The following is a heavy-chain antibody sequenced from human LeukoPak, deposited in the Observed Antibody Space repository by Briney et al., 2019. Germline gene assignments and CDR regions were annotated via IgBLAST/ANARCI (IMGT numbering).Heavy chain of an antibody. CDR2: IRQSGDIT. CDR3: AKGLHFWSHLDS. J-gene: IGHJ5*01. D-gene: IGHD3-3*02. CDR1: EFTFSNYV. V-gene: IGHV3-23*01. Sequence: PGGSLRLSCAASEFTFSNYVMNWVRQAPGKGLEWVSSIRQSGDITYYADSVKGRFTISRDNSKNTLSLQMNSLSREDSAVYYCAKGLHFWSHLDSRGQGTLVTVSS.